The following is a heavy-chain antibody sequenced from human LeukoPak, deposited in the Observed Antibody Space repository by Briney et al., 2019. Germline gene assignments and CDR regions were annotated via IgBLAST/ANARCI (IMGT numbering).Heavy chain of an antibody. V-gene: IGHV4-38-2*02. CDR3: ARSKAHLSTSWYGNWFDP. J-gene: IGHJ5*02. CDR1: GYSVSSGYY. CDR2: MYHSGDT. D-gene: IGHD2-2*01. Sequence: SETLSLTCTVSGYSVSSGYYWGWLRQPPGKGLEWIGSMYHSGDTYSNPSLKSRVTISVDTSKNQLSLRLSSVTAADTAVYYCARSKAHLSTSWYGNWFDPWGQGTLVTVSS.